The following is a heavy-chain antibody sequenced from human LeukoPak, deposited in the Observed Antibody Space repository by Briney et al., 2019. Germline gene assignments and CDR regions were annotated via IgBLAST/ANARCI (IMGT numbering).Heavy chain of an antibody. J-gene: IGHJ4*02. V-gene: IGHV4-59*01. CDR3: ARVEDGGGTYYFDY. CDR1: GGSISSYY. Sequence: SETLSLTCTVSGGSISSYYWSWIRQPPGKGLEWIGYIYYSGSTNYNPSLKSRVTISVDTSKNQFSLKLSSVTAADTAVYYCARVEDGGGTYYFDYWGQGTLVTVSS. CDR2: IYYSGST. D-gene: IGHD4-23*01.